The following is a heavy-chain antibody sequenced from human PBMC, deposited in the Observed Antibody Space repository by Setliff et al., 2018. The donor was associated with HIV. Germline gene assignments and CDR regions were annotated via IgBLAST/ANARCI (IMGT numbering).Heavy chain of an antibody. V-gene: IGHV3-48*01. D-gene: IGHD6-6*01. CDR2: ISSSSSSTI. Sequence: GGSLRLSCAASGFTFSSYSMNWVRQAPGKGLEWVSYISSSSSSTIYYADSVKGRFTISRDNAKNSLYLQMNSLRAEDTAVYYCARYSSSPFDYWGQGTLVTVSS. CDR3: ARYSSSPFDY. CDR1: GFTFSSYS. J-gene: IGHJ4*02.